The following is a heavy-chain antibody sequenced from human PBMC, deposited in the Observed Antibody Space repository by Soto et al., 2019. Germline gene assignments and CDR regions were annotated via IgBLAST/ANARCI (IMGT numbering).Heavy chain of an antibody. V-gene: IGHV4-61*01. Sequence: SETLSLTCTASGGSVSTGSYDWSWIRQPPGKGLEWIGKIFFTGSAHYNPSLRNRVTMSVDTSEDQFSLTLTSVTAADTAVYYCARDGHGMDVWGQGTTVTVSS. CDR1: GGSVSTGSYD. J-gene: IGHJ6*02. CDR3: ARDGHGMDV. CDR2: IFFTGSA.